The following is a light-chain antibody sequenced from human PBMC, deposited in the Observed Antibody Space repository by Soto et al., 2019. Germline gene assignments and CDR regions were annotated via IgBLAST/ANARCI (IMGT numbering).Light chain of an antibody. CDR1: QSISIY. CDR2: AAS. CDR3: QQSYSISYT. J-gene: IGKJ2*01. V-gene: IGKV1-39*01. Sequence: DIQMTQSPSSLSASVGDRVTITCRASQSISIYLNWYQQKPGKAPKLLIYAASSLQSGVPSRFSGSGSGTDFTLTISSLQPEDFAIYYCQQSYSISYTFGQGTKLETK.